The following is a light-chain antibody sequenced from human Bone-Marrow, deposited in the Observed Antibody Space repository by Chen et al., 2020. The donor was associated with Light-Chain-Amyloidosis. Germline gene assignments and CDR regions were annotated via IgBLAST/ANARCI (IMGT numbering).Light chain of an antibody. CDR3: QQYSGNPLT. V-gene: IGKV1-5*03. CDR1: QIISSW. CDR2: QAS. J-gene: IGKJ4*01. Sequence: DIQMTQSPSPLSASVGDRVTITCRASQIISSWLAWYPQKPGKAPNLLIYQASSLKSGVPSRFSGSGSGTEFTLTINSLQPDDIATYYCQQYSGNPLTFGGGTRVEIK.